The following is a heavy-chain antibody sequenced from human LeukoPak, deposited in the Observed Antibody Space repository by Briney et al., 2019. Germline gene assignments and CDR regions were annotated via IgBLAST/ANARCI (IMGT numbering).Heavy chain of an antibody. D-gene: IGHD6-19*01. CDR1: GFTFSSYG. J-gene: IGHJ4*02. Sequence: GGSLRLSCAASGFTFSSYGMHWVRQAPGKGLEWVAFIRYDGSNKYYADSVKGRFTISRDNSKNTLYLHVNSLRPEDTAVYYCALNRGSGWYFHYWGQGTLVTVSS. V-gene: IGHV3-30*02. CDR2: IRYDGSNK. CDR3: ALNRGSGWYFHY.